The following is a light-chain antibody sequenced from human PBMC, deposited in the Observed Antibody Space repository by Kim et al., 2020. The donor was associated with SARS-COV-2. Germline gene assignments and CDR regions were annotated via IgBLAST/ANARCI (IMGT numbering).Light chain of an antibody. CDR1: RSNIGSYD. Sequence: QSALTQPPSVSGAPGQRVNISCTGSRSNIGSYDVHWYQHLPGTAPKLLIYADFNRPSGVPDRFSGSKSGTSASLAITGLQGEDEADYYCQSYDSSLSDSWVFGGGTQLTVL. V-gene: IGLV1-40*01. J-gene: IGLJ3*02. CDR2: ADF. CDR3: QSYDSSLSDSWV.